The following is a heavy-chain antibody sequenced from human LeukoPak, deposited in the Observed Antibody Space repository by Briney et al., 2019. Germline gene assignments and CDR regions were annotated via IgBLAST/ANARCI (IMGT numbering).Heavy chain of an antibody. D-gene: IGHD5-12*01. Sequence: SETLSLTCSVSGASISTYSWSWIRQPPGKGLEWIGYLSFGGSTNYNPSLKSRVTISPDTSKNQFSLKLTSVTAADTAVYYCARAGGSWSFASLGQGTLVTVSS. CDR3: ARAGGSWSFAS. J-gene: IGHJ4*02. CDR1: GASISTYS. CDR2: LSFGGST. V-gene: IGHV4-59*01.